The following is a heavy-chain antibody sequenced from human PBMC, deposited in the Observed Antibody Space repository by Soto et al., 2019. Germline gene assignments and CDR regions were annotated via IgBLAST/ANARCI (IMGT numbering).Heavy chain of an antibody. CDR3: ARDMGGWPDY. V-gene: IGHV1-3*01. J-gene: IGHJ4*02. CDR2: INAGNGNT. CDR1: GYTFTSYA. D-gene: IGHD6-19*01. Sequence: QVQLVQSGAEVKKPGASVKVSCKASGYTFTSYAIHWVRQAPGQRLEWMGWINAGNGNTKYSQKFQDRVTITRDTAASTAYMELSTLRSEDTAVYYCARDMGGWPDYWGQGTLVTVSS.